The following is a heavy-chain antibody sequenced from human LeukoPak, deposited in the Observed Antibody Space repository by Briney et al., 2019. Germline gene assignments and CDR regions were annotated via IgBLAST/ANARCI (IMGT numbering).Heavy chain of an antibody. CDR1: GGSISSYY. Sequence: SETLSLTCTVSGGSISSYYWSWIRQPPGKGLEWIGYIYYSGSTNYNPSLKSRVTISVDTSKNQFSLKLTSVSAADTAVYYCARDQTIGGVVVYAFDIWGQGTMVTVSS. J-gene: IGHJ3*02. CDR2: IYYSGST. CDR3: ARDQTIGGVVVYAFDI. D-gene: IGHD3-16*01. V-gene: IGHV4-59*12.